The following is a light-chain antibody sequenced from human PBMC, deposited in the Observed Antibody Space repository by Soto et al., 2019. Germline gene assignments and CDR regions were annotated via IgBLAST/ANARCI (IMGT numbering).Light chain of an antibody. CDR3: QQYGSSPPDT. Sequence: DIVLTQSPVTLSLSPGDRATLSCRASETVSSYLLWYQQKPGQDPRLLIYDASERATGIPDRFSGSGSGTDFTLTISRLEPEDFAVYYCQQYGSSPPDTFGQGTRLEIK. CDR2: DAS. V-gene: IGKV3-20*01. CDR1: ETVSSYL. J-gene: IGKJ5*01.